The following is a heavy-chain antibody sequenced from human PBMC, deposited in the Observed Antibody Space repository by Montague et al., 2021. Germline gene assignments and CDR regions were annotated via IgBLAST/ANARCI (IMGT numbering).Heavy chain of an antibody. Sequence: SLTCSVSGDSISSYEYYWTWIRQPAGRGLEWIGRVYKRGDTNTNPSLRSRLTLSVDTSKNHFSLTLTSVTAADTAVYFCARDSPVVEPWVGEHKGAFDIWGQGTMVTVSS. CDR1: GDSISSYEYY. V-gene: IGHV4-61*02. CDR3: ARDSPVVEPWVGEHKGAFDI. J-gene: IGHJ3*02. CDR2: VYKRGDT. D-gene: IGHD3-10*01.